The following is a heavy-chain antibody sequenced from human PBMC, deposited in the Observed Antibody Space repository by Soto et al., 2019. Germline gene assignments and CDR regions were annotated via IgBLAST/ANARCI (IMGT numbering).Heavy chain of an antibody. D-gene: IGHD4-4*01. CDR1: GFTFSSYA. J-gene: IGHJ6*02. CDR3: ARELQADYYDGMDV. Sequence: QVQLVESGGGVVQPGRSLRLSCAASGFTFSSYAMHWVRQAPGKGLEWVAVISYDGSNKYYADSVKGRFTISRDNSKNTLYLQMNSLRSEDTAVYYCARELQADYYDGMDVWGQGTTVTVSS. V-gene: IGHV3-30-3*01. CDR2: ISYDGSNK.